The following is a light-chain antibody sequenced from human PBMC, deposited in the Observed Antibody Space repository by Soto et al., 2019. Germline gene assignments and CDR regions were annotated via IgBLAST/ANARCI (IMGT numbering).Light chain of an antibody. CDR2: SNN. CDR1: ISNIGSNT. J-gene: IGLJ1*01. V-gene: IGLV1-44*01. Sequence: SVLTQPPSSYGTPGRRVTISCSGSISNIGSNTVNWYQQLPGTTPKLLIYSNNQRPSGVPDRFSGSKSGTSASLAISGLQSEDEADYYCAAWDDSLNGYVFRTGTKGTVL. CDR3: AAWDDSLNGYV.